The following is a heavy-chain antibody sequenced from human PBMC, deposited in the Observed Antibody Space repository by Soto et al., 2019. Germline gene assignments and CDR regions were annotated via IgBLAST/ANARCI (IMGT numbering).Heavy chain of an antibody. CDR1: GYTFTSYA. D-gene: IGHD6-13*01. CDR3: ARPHFSSSYYFDY. J-gene: IGHJ4*02. Sequence: QVQLVQSGAEVKKPGASVKDSCKASGYTFTSYAMPWVRQAPGQRLEWMGWINAGNGNTKYSQKFQGRVTITRDTSGCTVSMELSSLTSEDTAVYYCARPHFSSSYYFDYLRQGTLVTVSS. CDR2: INAGNGNT. V-gene: IGHV1-3*01.